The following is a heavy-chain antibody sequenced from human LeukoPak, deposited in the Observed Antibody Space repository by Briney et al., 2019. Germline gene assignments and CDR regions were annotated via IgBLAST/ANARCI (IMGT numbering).Heavy chain of an antibody. CDR2: ISGSGGST. J-gene: IGHJ6*02. Sequence: PGGSLRLSCAASGFTFSSYAMSWVRQAPGKGLEWVSAISGSGGSTYYADSVKGRFTISRDNSKNTLYLQMNSLRAEDTAVYYCAKPIAVAGTDYYYYGMDVWGQGTTVTVSS. D-gene: IGHD6-19*01. V-gene: IGHV3-23*01. CDR1: GFTFSSYA. CDR3: AKPIAVAGTDYYYYGMDV.